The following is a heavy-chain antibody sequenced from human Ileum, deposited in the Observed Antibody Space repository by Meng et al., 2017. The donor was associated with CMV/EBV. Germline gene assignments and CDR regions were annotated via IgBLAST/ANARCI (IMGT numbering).Heavy chain of an antibody. D-gene: IGHD5-12*01. CDR2: IYYNGIT. Sequence: QVQLQESGPGLVKPSQTLSLTCTASGASITNDDYYWSWIRQPPGKGLEWIGYIYYNGITYYNPSLKSRIAILVDTSKSQFSLIVSSVTAADTAVYYCAKYSGPSRWFDPWGQGTLVTVSS. J-gene: IGHJ5*02. CDR3: AKYSGPSRWFDP. V-gene: IGHV4-30-4*01. CDR1: GASITNDDYY.